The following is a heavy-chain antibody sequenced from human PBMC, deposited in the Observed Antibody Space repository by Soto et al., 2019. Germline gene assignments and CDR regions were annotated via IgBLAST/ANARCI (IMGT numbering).Heavy chain of an antibody. Sequence: SVKVSCKASGGTFSSYAISWVRQAPGQGLEWMGGIIPIFGTANYAQKFQGRVTITADESTSTAYMELSSLRSEDTAVYYCAREAPGIAAAGTFDPWGQGTLVTVSS. D-gene: IGHD6-13*01. V-gene: IGHV1-69*13. J-gene: IGHJ5*02. CDR3: AREAPGIAAAGTFDP. CDR2: IIPIFGTA. CDR1: GGTFSSYA.